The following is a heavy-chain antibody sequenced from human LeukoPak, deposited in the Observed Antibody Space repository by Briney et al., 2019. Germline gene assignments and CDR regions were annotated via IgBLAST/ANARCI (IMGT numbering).Heavy chain of an antibody. Sequence: SETLSLTCTVSGGSISSYYWSWIRQPPGKGLEWIGYIYYSGSTNYNPSLKSRVTISVDTSKNQFSLKLSSVTAADTAVYYCARHLSTRATYYFDYWGQGTLVTVSS. CDR1: GGSISSYY. CDR2: IYYSGST. V-gene: IGHV4-59*08. CDR3: ARHLSTRATYYFDY. D-gene: IGHD2/OR15-2a*01. J-gene: IGHJ4*02.